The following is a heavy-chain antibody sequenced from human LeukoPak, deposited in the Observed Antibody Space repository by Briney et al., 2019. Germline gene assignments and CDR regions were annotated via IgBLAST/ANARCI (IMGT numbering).Heavy chain of an antibody. CDR3: ARTEDSGSYTSVYFQH. Sequence: GESLKISCKGSGYSFTSYWIGWVRQMPGKGLEWMGIIYPGDSDTRYSPSFQGQVTISADKSISTAYMELSRLRSDDTAVYYCARTEDSGSYTSVYFQHWGQGTLVTVSS. D-gene: IGHD1-26*01. CDR2: IYPGDSDT. V-gene: IGHV5-51*01. J-gene: IGHJ1*01. CDR1: GYSFTSYW.